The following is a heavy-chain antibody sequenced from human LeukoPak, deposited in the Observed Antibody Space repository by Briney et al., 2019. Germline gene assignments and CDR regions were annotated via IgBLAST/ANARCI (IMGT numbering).Heavy chain of an antibody. CDR1: GYTFTSYG. Sequence: GASVKVSCKASGYTFTSYGLSWVRQTPGQGLEWMGWISAYNGNTNYAQKLQGRVTMTTDTSTSTAYMELRSLRSDDTAVYYCAREQQLDQNWFDPWGQGTLVTVSS. CDR2: ISAYNGNT. CDR3: AREQQLDQNWFDP. V-gene: IGHV1-18*01. D-gene: IGHD6-13*01. J-gene: IGHJ5*02.